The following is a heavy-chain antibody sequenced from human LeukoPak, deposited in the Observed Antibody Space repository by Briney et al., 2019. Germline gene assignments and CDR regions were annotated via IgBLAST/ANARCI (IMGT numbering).Heavy chain of an antibody. V-gene: IGHV3-64*01. D-gene: IGHD2-2*01. J-gene: IGHJ4*02. CDR1: GFTLSSYA. Sequence: GGSLRLSCVASGFTLSSYAVYWVRQAPGKGLEYVSSISSNGGSTYYVNSVKGRFIIPRDNSKNTVSLQMGSLRVEDMAVYYCARGGERDQNFFDCWGQGTLVTVSS. CDR3: ARGGERDQNFFDC. CDR2: ISSNGGST.